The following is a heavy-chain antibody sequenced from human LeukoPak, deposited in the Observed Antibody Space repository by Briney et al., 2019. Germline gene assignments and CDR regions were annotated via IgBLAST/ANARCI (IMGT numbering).Heavy chain of an antibody. Sequence: PSETLSLTCTVSGGSISSSSYYWGWIRQPPGKGLEWIGSIYYSGSTYYNPSLKSRVTISVDTSKNQFSLKLSSVTAADTAVYYCARQRGYCSSTSCSAYNWFDPWGQGTLVTVSS. CDR2: IYYSGST. CDR1: GGSISSSSYY. CDR3: ARQRGYCSSTSCSAYNWFDP. D-gene: IGHD2-2*01. V-gene: IGHV4-39*01. J-gene: IGHJ5*02.